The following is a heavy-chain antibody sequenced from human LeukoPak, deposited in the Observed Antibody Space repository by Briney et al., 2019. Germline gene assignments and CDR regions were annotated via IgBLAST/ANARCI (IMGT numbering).Heavy chain of an antibody. D-gene: IGHD4-17*01. CDR3: AREYYGASWGWFDP. CDR2: IYSGGST. Sequence: GGSLRLSCAASGFTVSSNYMSWIRQAPGKGLEWVSVIYSGGSTYYADSVKGRFTISRDNSKNTLYLQMNSLRAEDTAVYYCAREYYGASWGWFDPWGQGTLVTVSS. V-gene: IGHV3-66*01. J-gene: IGHJ5*02. CDR1: GFTVSSNY.